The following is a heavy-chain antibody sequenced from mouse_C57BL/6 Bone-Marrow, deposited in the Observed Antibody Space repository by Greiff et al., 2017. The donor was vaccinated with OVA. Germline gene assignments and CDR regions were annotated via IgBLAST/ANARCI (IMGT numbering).Heavy chain of an antibody. Sequence: VQLKESGPVLARPGASVKMSCKTSGYTFTSYWMHWVKQRPGQGLELIGALYPGNSDTSYNQKFKGKANLTAVTSASTAYMDLSSLTNEDSAGYYCTRTGFAYWGQGTLVTVSA. V-gene: IGHV1-5*01. CDR2: LYPGNSDT. CDR3: TRTGFAY. CDR1: GYTFTSYW. J-gene: IGHJ3*01.